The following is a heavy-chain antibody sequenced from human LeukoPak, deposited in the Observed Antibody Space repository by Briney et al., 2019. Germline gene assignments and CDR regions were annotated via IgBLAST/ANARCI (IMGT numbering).Heavy chain of an antibody. J-gene: IGHJ3*02. CDR3: ARDSQRLYSSSRDLDI. V-gene: IGHV4-39*02. CDR2: IYYSGST. CDR1: GGSISSSSYY. Sequence: SETLSLTCTVSGGSISSSSYYWGWIRQPPGKGLEWIGSIYYSGSTYYNPSLKSRVTISVDTSKNQFSLKLSSVTAADTAVYYCARDSQRLYSSSRDLDIWGQGTMVTVSS. D-gene: IGHD6-13*01.